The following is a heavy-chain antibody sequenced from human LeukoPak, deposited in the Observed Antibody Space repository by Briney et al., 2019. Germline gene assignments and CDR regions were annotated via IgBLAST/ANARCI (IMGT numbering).Heavy chain of an antibody. V-gene: IGHV3-21*01. CDR1: GFTFSSCS. Sequence: PGGPLRLSCAASGFTFSSCSMNWVRQAPGKGLEWVSSISSSSSYIYYADSVKGRFTISRDNAKNSLYLQMNSLRAEDTAVYYCAREKAGNYDILTGYYSSGYYGMDVWGQGTTVTVSS. D-gene: IGHD3-9*01. CDR2: ISSSSSYI. CDR3: AREKAGNYDILTGYYSSGYYGMDV. J-gene: IGHJ6*02.